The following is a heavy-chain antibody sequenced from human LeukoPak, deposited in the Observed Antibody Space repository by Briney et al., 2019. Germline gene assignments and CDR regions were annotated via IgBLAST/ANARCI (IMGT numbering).Heavy chain of an antibody. J-gene: IGHJ6*03. D-gene: IGHD5-18*01. Sequence: ASVKVSCKVSGYTLTELSMHWVRQAPGKGLEWMGGFDPEDGETIYAQKFQGRVTMTEDTSTDTAYMELNSLRSEDTAVYYCATGYSYGSVYYYYMDVWGKGTTVTVSS. V-gene: IGHV1-24*01. CDR2: FDPEDGET. CDR3: ATGYSYGSVYYYYMDV. CDR1: GYTLTELS.